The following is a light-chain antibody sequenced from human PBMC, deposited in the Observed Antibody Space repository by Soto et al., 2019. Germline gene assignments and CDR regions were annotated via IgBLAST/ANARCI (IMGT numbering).Light chain of an antibody. V-gene: IGLV4-69*01. CDR2: INSDGSH. J-gene: IGLJ3*02. CDR3: QTWGTGIQV. Sequence: QPVLTQSPSASASLGASVRLTCTLSSGHSNYAIAWHRQQPEKGPQYLMRINSDGSHSKGVGIPDRFSGSRSGAERYLTISSLQSEDESDYYCQTWGTGIQVFGGGTKVTVL. CDR1: SGHSNYA.